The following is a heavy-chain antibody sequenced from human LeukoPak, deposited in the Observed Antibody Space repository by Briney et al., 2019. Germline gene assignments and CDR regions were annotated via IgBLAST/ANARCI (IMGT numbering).Heavy chain of an antibody. V-gene: IGHV3-30*02. J-gene: IGHJ4*02. Sequence: SGGSLRLSCAASGFTFSSYGMHWVRQAPGKGLEWVAFIRYDGSNKYYADSVKGRFTISRDNSKNTLYLQMNSLRAEDTAVYYCAKDPRRYYYDSSGYYFDYWGQGTLVTVSS. D-gene: IGHD3-22*01. CDR1: GFTFSSYG. CDR2: IRYDGSNK. CDR3: AKDPRRYYYDSSGYYFDY.